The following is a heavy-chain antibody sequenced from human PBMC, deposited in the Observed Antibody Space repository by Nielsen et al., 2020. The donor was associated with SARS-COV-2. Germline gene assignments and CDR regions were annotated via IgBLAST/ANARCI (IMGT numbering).Heavy chain of an antibody. J-gene: IGHJ6*02. V-gene: IGHV3-7*01. CDR2: IKQDGSEK. D-gene: IGHD6-19*01. Sequence: VRQAPGKGLEWVANIKQDGSEKYYVDSVKGRFTISRDNAKNSLYLQMNSLGAEDTAVYYCARGDRSVAGDYYYYYGMDVWGQGTTVTVSS. CDR3: ARGDRSVAGDYYYYYGMDV.